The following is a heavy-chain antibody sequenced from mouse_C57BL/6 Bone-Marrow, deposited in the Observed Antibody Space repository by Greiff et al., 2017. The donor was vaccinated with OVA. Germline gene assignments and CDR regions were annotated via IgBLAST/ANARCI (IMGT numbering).Heavy chain of an antibody. D-gene: IGHD1-1*01. V-gene: IGHV2-9-1*01. CDR2: IWTGGGT. CDR3: ARNDYGSSYGRYYAMDY. J-gene: IGHJ4*01. Sequence: VQLQESGPGLVAPSQSLSITCTVSGFSLTSYAISWVLQPPGKGLEWLGVIWTGGGTNYNSALKSRLSISKDNSKSQVFLKMNSLQTDDTARYYCARNDYGSSYGRYYAMDYWGQGTSVTVSS. CDR1: GFSLTSYA.